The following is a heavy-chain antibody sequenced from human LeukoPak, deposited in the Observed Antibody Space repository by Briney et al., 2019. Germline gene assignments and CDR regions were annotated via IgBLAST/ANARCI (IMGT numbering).Heavy chain of an antibody. CDR1: GFTFSNYN. J-gene: IGHJ4*02. Sequence: PGGSLRLSCAASGFTFSNYNMNWVRRAPGKGLEWVSYISSSRSTIYYADSVKGRFTISRDNAKDSLYLQMNSLRAEDTAVYYCARDRPHYGGSPDYWGQGTLVTVSS. CDR3: ARDRPHYGGSPDY. CDR2: ISSSRSTI. V-gene: IGHV3-48*01. D-gene: IGHD4-23*01.